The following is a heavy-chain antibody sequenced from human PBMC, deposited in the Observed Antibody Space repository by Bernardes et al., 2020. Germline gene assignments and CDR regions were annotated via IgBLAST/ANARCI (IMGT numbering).Heavy chain of an antibody. D-gene: IGHD2-21*01. CDR3: ATYEHPRNIRRPYYYYYGMDV. J-gene: IGHJ6*04. V-gene: IGHV1-24*01. Sequence: ASVKVSCKVSGYTLTELSMHWVRQAPGKGLEWMGGFDPEDGETIYAQKFQGRVTMTEDTSTDTAYMELSSLRSEDTAVYYCATYEHPRNIRRPYYYYYGMDVWGKGTTVTVSS. CDR2: FDPEDGET. CDR1: GYTLTELS.